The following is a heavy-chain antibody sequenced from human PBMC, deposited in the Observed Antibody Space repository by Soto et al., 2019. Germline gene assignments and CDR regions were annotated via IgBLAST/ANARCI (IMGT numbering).Heavy chain of an antibody. V-gene: IGHV3-21*06. CDR2: ISSGRNYT. Sequence: EVQLVESGGGLVKPGGSLRLSCVVSGFTFSSYSMNWVRQAPGKGLEWVSSISSGRNYTYYADSVKGRFTLSRDNAKNSVYLQMNSLRAEDTALYYCARDFKESQYYYYCMDVWGKGTTVTVSS. CDR3: ARDFKESQYYYYCMDV. CDR1: GFTFSSYS. D-gene: IGHD3-10*01. J-gene: IGHJ6*03.